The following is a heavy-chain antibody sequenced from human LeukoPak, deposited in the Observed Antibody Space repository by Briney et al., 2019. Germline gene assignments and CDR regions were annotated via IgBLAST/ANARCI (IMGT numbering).Heavy chain of an antibody. CDR1: GFTFSSYA. Sequence: GGSLRLSCAASGFTFSSYAMHWVRQAPGKGLEWVAVISYDGSNKYYADSVKGRFTISRDNSKNTLYLQMNSLRADDTAVYYCAKDHQEGYLNAFDIWGQGTMVAVSS. J-gene: IGHJ3*02. V-gene: IGHV3-30*04. D-gene: IGHD5-12*01. CDR3: AKDHQEGYLNAFDI. CDR2: ISYDGSNK.